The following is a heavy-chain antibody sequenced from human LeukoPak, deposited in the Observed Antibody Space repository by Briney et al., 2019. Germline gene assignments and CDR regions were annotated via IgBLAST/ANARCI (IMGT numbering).Heavy chain of an antibody. Sequence: GGSLRLSCAASGFTFSSHGMNWVRQAPGKGLEWVSGIGGSGGFITYYADSVKGRFTVSRDNSKNTLYLQMNSLRADDTAVYYCARGRTTFFDYWGQGTLVTVSS. D-gene: IGHD4-17*01. CDR1: GFTFSSHG. CDR3: ARGRTTFFDY. V-gene: IGHV3-23*01. J-gene: IGHJ4*02. CDR2: IGGSGGFIT.